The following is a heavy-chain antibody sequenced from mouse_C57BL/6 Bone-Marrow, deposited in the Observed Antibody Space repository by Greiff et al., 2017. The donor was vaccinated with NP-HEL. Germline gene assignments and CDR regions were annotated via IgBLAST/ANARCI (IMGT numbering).Heavy chain of an antibody. J-gene: IGHJ4*01. CDR2: IHPNSGST. CDR3: ARRESYYYAMDY. Sequence: VQLQQPGAELVKPGASVKLSCKASGYTFTSYWMHWVKQRPGQGLEWIGMIHPNSGSTNYNEKFKSKATLTVDKSSSTAYMQLSSLTSEDSAFYYCARRESYYYAMDYWGQGTSVTVSS. V-gene: IGHV1-64*01. CDR1: GYTFTSYW.